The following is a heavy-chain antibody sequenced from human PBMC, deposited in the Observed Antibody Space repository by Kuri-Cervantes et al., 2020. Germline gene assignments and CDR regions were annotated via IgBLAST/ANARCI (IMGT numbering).Heavy chain of an antibody. J-gene: IGHJ4*02. D-gene: IGHD4-17*01. CDR3: ARVPHGASFDY. CDR1: GGTFSSYA. CDR2: INPSGGST. V-gene: IGHV1-46*01. Sequence: ASVKVSCKASGGTFSSYAISWVRQAPGQGLEWMGIINPSGGSTSYAQKFQGRVTMTRDTSTSTVYMELSSLRAEDTAVYYCARVPHGASFDYWGQGTLVTVSS.